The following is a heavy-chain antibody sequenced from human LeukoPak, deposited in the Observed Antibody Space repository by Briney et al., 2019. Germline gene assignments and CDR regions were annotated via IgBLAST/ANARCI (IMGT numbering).Heavy chain of an antibody. Sequence: GRSLRLSCAASGFTFSSYGMHWVRQARGKGLEWVAVIWYDGSNKYYADSVKGRFTISRDNSKNTLYLQMNSLRAEDTAVYYCAREATTSLNYWGQGTLVTVSS. D-gene: IGHD4-11*01. CDR1: GFTFSSYG. CDR2: IWYDGSNK. J-gene: IGHJ4*02. V-gene: IGHV3-33*01. CDR3: AREATTSLNY.